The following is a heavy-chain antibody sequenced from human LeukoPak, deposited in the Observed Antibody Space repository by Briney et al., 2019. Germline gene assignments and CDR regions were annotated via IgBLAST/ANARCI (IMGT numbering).Heavy chain of an antibody. Sequence: GASVKVSCKASGYTFTSYDINWVRQATGQGLEWMGWMNPNSGNTGYAQKFQGRVTMTRNTSISTACMELSSLRSEDTAVYYCARGSFCSSTSCYILGWFDPWGQGTLVTVSS. D-gene: IGHD2-2*02. CDR1: GYTFTSYD. CDR3: ARGSFCSSTSCYILGWFDP. J-gene: IGHJ5*02. V-gene: IGHV1-8*01. CDR2: MNPNSGNT.